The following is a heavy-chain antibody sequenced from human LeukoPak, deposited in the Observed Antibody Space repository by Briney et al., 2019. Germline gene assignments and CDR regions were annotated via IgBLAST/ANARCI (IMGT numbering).Heavy chain of an antibody. CDR2: INTESTST. Sequence: GGSLRLSCAASGFTFSSYWIHWVRQAPGKGLVWVSRINTESTSTSYADSVRGRFTISRDNSKSTLSLQMNSLRAEDTAIYYCATYRQVLLPFESWGQGTLVTVSS. CDR1: GFTFSSYW. J-gene: IGHJ4*02. D-gene: IGHD2-8*02. CDR3: ATYRQVLLPFES. V-gene: IGHV3-74*01.